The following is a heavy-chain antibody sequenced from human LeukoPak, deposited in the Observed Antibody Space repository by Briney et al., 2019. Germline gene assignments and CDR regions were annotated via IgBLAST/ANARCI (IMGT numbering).Heavy chain of an antibody. CDR2: NYYTGST. Sequence: SETLSLTCTVSGGSISRHYWMWIRQPPGKGLEWLGYNYYTGSTNYNPSLKSRVTISVDTSKNQFSLKLSSVTAADTAVYYCARHSSGWYPGHFDYWGQGTLVTVSS. CDR1: GGSISRHY. J-gene: IGHJ4*02. CDR3: ARHSSGWYPGHFDY. V-gene: IGHV4-59*08. D-gene: IGHD6-19*01.